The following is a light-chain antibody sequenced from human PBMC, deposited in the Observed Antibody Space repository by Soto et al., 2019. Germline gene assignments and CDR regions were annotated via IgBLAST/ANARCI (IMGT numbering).Light chain of an antibody. CDR1: QSLTSRY. J-gene: IGKJ1*01. Sequence: EIVLTQAPGTLSLSPGERATLSCRASQSLTSRYLAWYRQKPGQAPSILIYGKSSRATGIPDRFSGSGSGTDLHLTISRLEPEDFAVYYCQQYHSSPRTCGQGTKVDIK. CDR2: GKS. V-gene: IGKV3-20*01. CDR3: QQYHSSPRT.